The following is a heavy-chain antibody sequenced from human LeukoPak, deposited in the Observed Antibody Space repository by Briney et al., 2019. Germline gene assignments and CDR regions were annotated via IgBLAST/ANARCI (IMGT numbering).Heavy chain of an antibody. V-gene: IGHV3-21*01. CDR1: GFTFSRYS. Sequence: PGGSLRLSCAASGFTFSRYSMNWVRQAPGKGLEWVSSISSSSGYIYYADSVKGRFTISRDNAKNSLYLQMNSLRAEDTAVYYCARDASGGYDSGYWGQGTLVTVSS. D-gene: IGHD5-12*01. CDR3: ARDASGGYDSGY. CDR2: ISSSSGYI. J-gene: IGHJ4*02.